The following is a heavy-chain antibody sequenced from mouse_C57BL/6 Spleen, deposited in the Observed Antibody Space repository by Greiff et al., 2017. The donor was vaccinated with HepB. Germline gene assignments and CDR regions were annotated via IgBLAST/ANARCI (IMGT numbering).Heavy chain of an antibody. D-gene: IGHD1-1*02. Sequence: QVQLQQPGAELVKPGASVKLSCKASGYTFTSYWMQWVKQRPGQGLEWIGEIDPSDSYTNYNQKFKGKATLTVDTPSSTAYMQLSSLTSEDSAVYYCARRGPYGLYWYFDVWGTGTTVTVSS. J-gene: IGHJ1*03. CDR3: ARRGPYGLYWYFDV. V-gene: IGHV1-50*01. CDR2: IDPSDSYT. CDR1: GYTFTSYW.